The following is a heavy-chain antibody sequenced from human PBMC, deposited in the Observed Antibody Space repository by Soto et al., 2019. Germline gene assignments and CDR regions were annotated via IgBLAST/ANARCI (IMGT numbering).Heavy chain of an antibody. CDR2: ISGSGGSR. CDR3: AKIADHSSGYYYGHDDFDI. Sequence: GGSLRLSCASSGFTFSSYAMSWVRQAPGKGLEWGSAISGSGGSRYYADSVKGRFTMSRDNSKNTPYLQMNSLRAEDTAVYSCAKIADHSSGYYYGHDDFDIWGQGTMV. V-gene: IGHV3-23*01. CDR1: GFTFSSYA. D-gene: IGHD3-22*01. J-gene: IGHJ3*02.